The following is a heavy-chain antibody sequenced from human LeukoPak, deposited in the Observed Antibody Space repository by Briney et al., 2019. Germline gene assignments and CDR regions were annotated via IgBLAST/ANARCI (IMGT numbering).Heavy chain of an antibody. CDR3: ARDSPDIVVVPAAEAYCYYGMDV. V-gene: IGHV1-69*04. CDR1: GGTFSSYA. J-gene: IGHJ6*02. D-gene: IGHD2-2*01. Sequence: ASVKVSCKASGGTFSSYAISWVRQAPGQGLEWMGRIIPILGIANYAQKFQGRVTITADKSTSTAYMELSSLRSEDTAVYYCARDSPDIVVVPAAEAYCYYGMDVWGQGTTVTVSS. CDR2: IIPILGIA.